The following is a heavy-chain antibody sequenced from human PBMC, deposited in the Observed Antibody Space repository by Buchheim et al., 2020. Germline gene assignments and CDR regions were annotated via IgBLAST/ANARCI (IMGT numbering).Heavy chain of an antibody. CDR1: GGSISSGGYY. J-gene: IGHJ5*02. Sequence: QVQLQESGPGLVKPSQTLSLTCTVSGGSISSGGYYWRWIRQHPGKGLEWLGYIYYSGRTYYNPSLKSRVTISVDTSKHQFSLKLSSVTAADTAVYYCASGVRMVRGVTNPPNWFDPWGQGTL. V-gene: IGHV4-31*03. D-gene: IGHD3-10*01. CDR2: IYYSGRT. CDR3: ASGVRMVRGVTNPPNWFDP.